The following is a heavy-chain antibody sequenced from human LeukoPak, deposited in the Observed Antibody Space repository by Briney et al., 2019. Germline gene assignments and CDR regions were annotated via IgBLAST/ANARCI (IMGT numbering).Heavy chain of an antibody. V-gene: IGHV3-21*01. CDR2: ISSSSSYI. J-gene: IGHJ4*02. Sequence: GGSLRLSCAASGFTFSSYSMNWVRQAPGKGLEWVSSISSSSSYIYYADSVKGRFTISRDNAKNSLYLQMDSLRAEDTAVYYCARVAVAAFDYWGQGTLVTVSS. D-gene: IGHD6-19*01. CDR1: GFTFSSYS. CDR3: ARVAVAAFDY.